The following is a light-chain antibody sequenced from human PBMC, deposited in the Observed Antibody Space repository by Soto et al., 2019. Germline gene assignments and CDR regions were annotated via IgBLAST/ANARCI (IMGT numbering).Light chain of an antibody. V-gene: IGKV3-11*01. Sequence: EIVLTQSPATLSLSPGERATLSCRASQSVSSYLAWYQQKPGQAPRLLIYDASNRATGIPARFSGSGSGTDFTLTISSLGPEDFAVYYCQQRSNWHTFGQGTKLEIK. CDR3: QQRSNWHT. J-gene: IGKJ2*01. CDR2: DAS. CDR1: QSVSSY.